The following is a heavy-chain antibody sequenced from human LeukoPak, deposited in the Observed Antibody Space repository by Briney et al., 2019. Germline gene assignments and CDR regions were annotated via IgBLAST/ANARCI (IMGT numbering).Heavy chain of an antibody. CDR2: IYSKANGGST. D-gene: IGHD5-24*01. CDR1: GFIFSNAW. CDR3: APEGDGYILFDY. V-gene: IGHV3-15*01. Sequence: KPGGSLRLSCAGSGFIFSNAWVTWVRQAPGMGLEWVGRIYSKANGGSTDYAAPVKGRFTISRDDPKNMLYLQMNSLKTEDTAVYYCAPEGDGYILFDYWGQGTLVTVSS. J-gene: IGHJ4*02.